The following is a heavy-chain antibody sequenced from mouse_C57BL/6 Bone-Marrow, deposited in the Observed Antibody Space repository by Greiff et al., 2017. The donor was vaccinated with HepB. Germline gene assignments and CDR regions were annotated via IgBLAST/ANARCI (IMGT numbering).Heavy chain of an antibody. CDR2: IDPNSGGT. D-gene: IGHD1-1*01. V-gene: IGHV1-72*01. CDR1: GYTFTSYW. Sequence: QVQLKESGAELVKPGASVKLSCKASGYTFTSYWMHWVKQRPGRGLEWIGRIDPNSGGTKYNEKFKSKATLTVDKPSSTAYMQLSSLTSEDSAVYYCARRATVVAPGYFDYWGQGTTLTVSS. J-gene: IGHJ2*01. CDR3: ARRATVVAPGYFDY.